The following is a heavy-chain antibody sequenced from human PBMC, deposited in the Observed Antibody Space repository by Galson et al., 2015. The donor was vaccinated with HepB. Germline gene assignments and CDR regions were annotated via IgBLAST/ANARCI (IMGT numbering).Heavy chain of an antibody. CDR3: TTDVYYSSYWSWLDP. D-gene: IGHD3-22*01. CDR2: IKSKTDGATI. J-gene: IGHJ5*02. V-gene: IGHV3-15*01. CDR1: GFPFNNAW. Sequence: SLRLSCAASGFPFNNAWMTWVRQAPGKGLEWVGRIKSKTDGATIDYNAPVKGRFTISRDDSKTRLYLQMDRLKTEDTAVYYCTTDVYYSSYWSWLDPWGQGTLVTVSS.